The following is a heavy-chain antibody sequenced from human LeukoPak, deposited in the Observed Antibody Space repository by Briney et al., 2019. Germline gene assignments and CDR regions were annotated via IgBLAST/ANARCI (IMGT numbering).Heavy chain of an antibody. CDR1: GFTFSSYS. CDR3: ARDLYF. CDR2: ISSSSTTI. V-gene: IGHV3-48*02. J-gene: IGHJ4*02. Sequence: GGSLRLSCVVSGFTFSSYSMDWVRQAPGKGLEWISYISSSSTTIYYADSVKGRFTISRDNAKNSLYLQMNSLRDEDTAVYYCARDLYFWGQGTLVTVSS. D-gene: IGHD2-15*01.